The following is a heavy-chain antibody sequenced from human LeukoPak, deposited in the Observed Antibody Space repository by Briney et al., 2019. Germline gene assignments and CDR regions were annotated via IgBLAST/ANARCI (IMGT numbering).Heavy chain of an antibody. CDR2: IHHSGST. V-gene: IGHV4-30-2*01. J-gene: IGHJ4*02. Sequence: PSETLSLTCTVSGGSISSGGYYWSWIRQPPGKGLEWIGYIHHSGSTYYNPSLKSRVTISVDRSKNQFSLKLSSVTAADTAVYYCAGTYSGYDPFDYWGQGTLVTVSS. CDR3: AGTYSGYDPFDY. CDR1: GGSISSGGYY. D-gene: IGHD5-12*01.